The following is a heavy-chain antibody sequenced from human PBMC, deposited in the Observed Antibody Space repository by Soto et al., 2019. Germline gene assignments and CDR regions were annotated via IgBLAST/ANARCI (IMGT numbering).Heavy chain of an antibody. CDR1: GFPFSSYA. Sequence: GVSLRLYFATSGFPFSSYAMSLVRQAPGKGLEWVSAISGSGGSTYYADSVKGRFTISRDNSKNTLYLQMNRLRAEDTAVYYCAKDNDDFWSGYPSYYYGMDVWGQGTTVTVSS. V-gene: IGHV3-23*01. D-gene: IGHD3-3*01. CDR3: AKDNDDFWSGYPSYYYGMDV. J-gene: IGHJ6*02. CDR2: ISGSGGST.